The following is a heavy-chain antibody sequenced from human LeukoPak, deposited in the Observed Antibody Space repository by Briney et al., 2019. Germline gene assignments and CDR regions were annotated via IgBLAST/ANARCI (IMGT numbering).Heavy chain of an antibody. CDR3: ARDLSRWHWKAWFDP. J-gene: IGHJ5*02. CDR1: GFTFSSYE. D-gene: IGHD1-1*01. V-gene: IGHV3-48*03. Sequence: GGSLRLSCAASGFTFSSYEMNWVRQAPGKGLEWVSYISSSGSTIYYADSVKGRFTISRDNAKNSLYLQMNSLRAEDTAVYYCARDLSRWHWKAWFDPWGQGTLDTVSS. CDR2: ISSSGSTI.